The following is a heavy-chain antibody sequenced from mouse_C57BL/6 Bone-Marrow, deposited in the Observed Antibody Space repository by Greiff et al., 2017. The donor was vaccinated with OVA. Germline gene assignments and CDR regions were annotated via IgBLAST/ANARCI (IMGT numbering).Heavy chain of an antibody. Sequence: VQLKQSGPVLVKPGPSVKISCKASGFTFTDYYMHWVKQSHGQSLEWIGLVYPYNGGTSYNQKFKGKATLTVDTSSSTADMELNSLTSEDSAVYDCARYKLTGNWDFDGGGTGTTGTVAS. CDR3: ARYKLTGNWDFDG. V-gene: IGHV1-36*01. J-gene: IGHJ1*03. CDR2: VYPYNGGT. CDR1: GFTFTDYY. D-gene: IGHD4-1*01.